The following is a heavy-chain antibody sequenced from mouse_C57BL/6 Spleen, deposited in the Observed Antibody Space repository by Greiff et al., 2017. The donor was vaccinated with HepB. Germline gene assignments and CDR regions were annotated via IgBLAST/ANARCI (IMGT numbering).Heavy chain of an antibody. V-gene: IGHV1-80*01. CDR3: ASGGALYYDSSYAMDY. J-gene: IGHJ4*01. CDR1: GYAFSSYW. Sequence: QVQLQQSGAELVKPGASVKISCKASGYAFSSYWMNWVKQRPGKGLEWIGQIYPGDGDTNYNGKFKGKATLTADKSSSTAYMQLSSLTSEDSAVYFCASGGALYYDSSYAMDYWGQGTSVTVSS. D-gene: IGHD1-1*01. CDR2: IYPGDGDT.